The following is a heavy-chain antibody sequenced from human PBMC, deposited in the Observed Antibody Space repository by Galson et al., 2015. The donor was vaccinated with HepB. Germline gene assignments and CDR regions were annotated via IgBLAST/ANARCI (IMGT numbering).Heavy chain of an antibody. Sequence: SVKVSCKASGGTFSSYAISWVRQAPGQGLEWMGGIIPIFGTANYAQKFQGRVTITADESTSTAYMELSSLRSEDTAVYYCARDKDPGNWFDPWGQGTLVTVSS. CDR1: GGTFSSYA. CDR2: IIPIFGTA. D-gene: IGHD3-10*01. CDR3: ARDKDPGNWFDP. V-gene: IGHV1-69*13. J-gene: IGHJ5*01.